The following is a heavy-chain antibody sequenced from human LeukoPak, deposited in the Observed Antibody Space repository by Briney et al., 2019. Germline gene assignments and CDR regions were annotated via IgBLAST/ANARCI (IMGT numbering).Heavy chain of an antibody. CDR1: GFTFSSYA. D-gene: IGHD3-22*01. CDR3: AKDRLVYYYDSSGEFDP. J-gene: IGHJ5*02. CDR2: ISGSGGST. Sequence: GSLRLSCAASGFTFSSYAMSWVRQAPGKGLEWVSAISGSGGSTYYADSVKGRFTISRDNSKNTLYLQMNSLRAEDTAVYYCAKDRLVYYYDSSGEFDPWGQGTLVTVSS. V-gene: IGHV3-23*01.